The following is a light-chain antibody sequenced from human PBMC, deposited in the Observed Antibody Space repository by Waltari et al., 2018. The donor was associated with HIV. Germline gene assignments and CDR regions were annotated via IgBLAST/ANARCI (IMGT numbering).Light chain of an antibody. Sequence: QSVLTQPPSASGTPGQRVPLYCSPRPSNIGDNTVNCYQQLPGTAPKLRIYTNTQRPSGVPDRFSGSKSGTSASLAISGLQSEDEADYYCATWDDSLNGHVVFGGGTKLTVL. CDR3: ATWDDSLNGHVV. CDR1: PSNIGDNT. V-gene: IGLV1-44*01. J-gene: IGLJ2*01. CDR2: TNT.